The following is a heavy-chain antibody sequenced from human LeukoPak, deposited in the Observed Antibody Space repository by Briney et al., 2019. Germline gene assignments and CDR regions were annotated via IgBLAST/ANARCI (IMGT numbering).Heavy chain of an antibody. D-gene: IGHD2-2*01. J-gene: IGHJ2*01. Sequence: SETLSLTCAVYGGSFSGYYWSWIRQPPGKGLEWIGEINHSGSTNYNPSLKSRVTTSVDTSKNQFSLKLSSVTAADTAVYYCARAFDIVVVPAATRTHWYFDLWGRGTLVTVSS. CDR2: INHSGST. V-gene: IGHV4-34*01. CDR1: GGSFSGYY. CDR3: ARAFDIVVVPAATRTHWYFDL.